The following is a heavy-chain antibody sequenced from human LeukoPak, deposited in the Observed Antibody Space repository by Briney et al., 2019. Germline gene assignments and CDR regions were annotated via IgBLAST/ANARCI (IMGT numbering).Heavy chain of an antibody. D-gene: IGHD3-10*01. Sequence: GGSLRLSCAASGFTFSSSVMNWVRQAPGKGLEWISYIDSGGSTKYYADSVKGRFTVSRDNAKNSLFLQMNSLRAEDTAVYYCAAVGQSTRRGYWGQGTLVTVSS. CDR1: GFTFSSSV. J-gene: IGHJ4*02. V-gene: IGHV3-48*03. CDR2: IDSGGSTK. CDR3: AAVGQSTRRGY.